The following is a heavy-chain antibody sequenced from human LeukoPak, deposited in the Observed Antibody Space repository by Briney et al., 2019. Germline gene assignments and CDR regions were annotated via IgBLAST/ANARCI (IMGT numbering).Heavy chain of an antibody. Sequence: PGGSLRLSCAASGFTLSSYWMSWVRQAPGKGLEWVANIKQDGSEKYYVDSVKGRFTISRDNAKNSLYLQMNSLRAEDTAVYYCAREGEDIVVVPAATRKDYYYYYYMDVWGKGTTVTVSS. CDR1: GFTLSSYW. CDR3: AREGEDIVVVPAATRKDYYYYYYMDV. V-gene: IGHV3-7*01. CDR2: IKQDGSEK. D-gene: IGHD2-2*01. J-gene: IGHJ6*03.